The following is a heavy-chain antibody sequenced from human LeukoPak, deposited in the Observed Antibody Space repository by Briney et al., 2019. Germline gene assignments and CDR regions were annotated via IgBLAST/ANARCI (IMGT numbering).Heavy chain of an antibody. D-gene: IGHD6-13*01. CDR2: IYTSGST. J-gene: IGHJ4*02. V-gene: IGHV4-61*02. Sequence: SETLSLTCTVSGGSISSGSYYWSWIRQPAGKGLEWIGRIYTSGSTNYNPSLKSRVTISVDTSKNQFSLKLSSVTAADTAVYYCARERPFGAAAGLDYWGQGTLVTVSS. CDR3: ARERPFGAAAGLDY. CDR1: GGSISSGSYY.